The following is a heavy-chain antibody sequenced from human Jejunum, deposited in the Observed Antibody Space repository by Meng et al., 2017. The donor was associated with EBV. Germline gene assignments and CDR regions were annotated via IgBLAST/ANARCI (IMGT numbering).Heavy chain of an antibody. D-gene: IGHD3-16*01. CDR3: TREWGADY. J-gene: IGHJ4*02. Sequence: QVQWVGSGGGVGQHGRFLRLSCAASGFTFSGHAMRWVRQAPGKGLKWVALISNDGNNKYYADSVKGRFTISRDNSKNTLYLQMNSLRVDDTALYYCTREWGADYWGQGTLVTVSS. CDR2: ISNDGNNK. CDR1: GFTFSGHA. V-gene: IGHV3-30-3*01.